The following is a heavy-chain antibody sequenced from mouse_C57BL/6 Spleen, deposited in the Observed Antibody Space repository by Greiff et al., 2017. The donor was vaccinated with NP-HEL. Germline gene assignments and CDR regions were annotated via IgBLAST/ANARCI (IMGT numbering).Heavy chain of an antibody. D-gene: IGHD1-1*01. J-gene: IGHJ2*01. V-gene: IGHV1-69*01. Sequence: QVQLQQSGAELVMPGASVKLSCKASGYTFTSYWMHWVKQRPGQGLEWIGEIDPSDSYTNYNQKFKGKSTLTVDKSSSTAYMQLSSLTSEDSAVYYCARTIYYYGSSYLFDYWGQGTTLTVSS. CDR1: GYTFTSYW. CDR2: IDPSDSYT. CDR3: ARTIYYYGSSYLFDY.